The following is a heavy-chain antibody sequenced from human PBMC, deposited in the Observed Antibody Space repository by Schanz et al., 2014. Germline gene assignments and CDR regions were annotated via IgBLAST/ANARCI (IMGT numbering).Heavy chain of an antibody. CDR2: VHPGGST. Sequence: VQLVESGGGVVQPGRSLRLSCAVSGFIVRSNYMTWVRQAPGKGLEWVSFVHPGGSTYYPDSVKGRFTISRDSSKNTLYLQMNSLRPEDTAMYYCAKNQYDDVDLSSFYFDFWGQGTLVTVSS. V-gene: IGHV3-66*01. CDR3: AKNQYDDVDLSSFYFDF. J-gene: IGHJ4*02. D-gene: IGHD3-10*02. CDR1: GFIVRSNY.